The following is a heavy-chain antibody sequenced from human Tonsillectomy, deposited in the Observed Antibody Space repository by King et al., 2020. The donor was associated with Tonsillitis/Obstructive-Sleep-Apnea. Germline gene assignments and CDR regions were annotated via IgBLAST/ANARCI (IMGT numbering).Heavy chain of an antibody. Sequence: VQLVESGGGLVQPGGSLRLSCAASGFTFSRYWMNWVRQAPGKGLEWVANVRQDGTEKNYVESVKGQFTISRDNTKNSLYLQMNSLTVEDTAVYYCSRGYLASDLDYYFFYAMDVWGQGTTVTVSS. V-gene: IGHV3-7*03. D-gene: IGHD3-3*01. J-gene: IGHJ6*02. CDR3: SRGYLASDLDYYFFYAMDV. CDR2: VRQDGTEK. CDR1: GFTFSRYW.